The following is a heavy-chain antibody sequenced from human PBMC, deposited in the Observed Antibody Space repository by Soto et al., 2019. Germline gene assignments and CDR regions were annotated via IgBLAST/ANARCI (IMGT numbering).Heavy chain of an antibody. D-gene: IGHD2-2*01. CDR1: GVSISNSY. J-gene: IGHJ4*02. V-gene: IGHV4-59*01. CDR2: MYYSRST. Sequence: SQTRSRTCSVSGVSISNSYWRWIPQPPSKGLEWIGHMYYSRSTNYNPSLESRVTISVDTSKNQCSLNLNSVTAADTAVYYCARQPGKYCSGTSCYDPFDYWGQGTLVTVSS. CDR3: ARQPGKYCSGTSCYDPFDY.